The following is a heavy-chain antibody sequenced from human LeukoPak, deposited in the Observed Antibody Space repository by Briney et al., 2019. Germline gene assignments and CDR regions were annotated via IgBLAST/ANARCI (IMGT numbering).Heavy chain of an antibody. CDR2: ISSNGGST. CDR1: GFTFSSYA. CDR3: AKTADSSGWYYSDY. Sequence: GGSLRLSCSASGFTFSSYAMHWVRQAPGKGLEYVSAISSNGGSTYYADSVKGRFTISRDNSKNALYLQISSLRAEDTAVYYCAKTADSSGWYYSDYWGQGTLVTVSS. V-gene: IGHV3-64D*06. D-gene: IGHD6-19*01. J-gene: IGHJ4*02.